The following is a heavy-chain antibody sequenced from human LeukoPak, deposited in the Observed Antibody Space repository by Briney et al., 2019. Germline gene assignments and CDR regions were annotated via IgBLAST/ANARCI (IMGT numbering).Heavy chain of an antibody. D-gene: IGHD3-22*01. CDR3: ARKGEYYYDSSEN. V-gene: IGHV1-2*02. CDR1: GCTFTGYY. Sequence: ASVKVSCKASGCTFTGYYMHWVRQAPGQGLEWMGWINPNSGGTNYAQKFQGRVTMTRDTSISTAYMELSRLRSDDTAVYYCARKGEYYYDSSENWGQGTLVTVSS. CDR2: INPNSGGT. J-gene: IGHJ4*02.